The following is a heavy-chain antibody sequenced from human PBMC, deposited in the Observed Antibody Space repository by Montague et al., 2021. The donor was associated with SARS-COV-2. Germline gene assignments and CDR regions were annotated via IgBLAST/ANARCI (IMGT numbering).Heavy chain of an antibody. CDR3: ARAPVAHITIFLVVTSFDY. D-gene: IGHD3-3*01. CDR1: GGSISCYY. Sequence: SETLSLTCTVSGGSISCYYWSWIRQPPGKGLEWIGYIYYSGSTNYNPSLKSRVTISVDTSKNQFSLKLSSVTAADTAVYYCARAPVAHITIFLVVTSFDYWGQGTMVTVSS. CDR2: IYYSGST. J-gene: IGHJ4*02. V-gene: IGHV4-59*01.